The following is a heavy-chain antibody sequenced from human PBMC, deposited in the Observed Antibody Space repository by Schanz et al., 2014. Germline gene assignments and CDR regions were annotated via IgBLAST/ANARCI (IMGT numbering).Heavy chain of an antibody. V-gene: IGHV3-23*01. CDR3: AKGRFGELRAFDI. J-gene: IGHJ3*02. CDR2: ISGSGGST. CDR1: GFTFSSYA. D-gene: IGHD3-10*01. Sequence: EVQLLESGGGLVQPGGSLRLSCAASGFTFSSYALSWVRQAPGTGLEWVAAISGSGGSTYHADSVRRRFTITRDNSKNTLYLQMNSLRAEDTAVYYCAKGRFGELRAFDIWGQGTMVTVSS.